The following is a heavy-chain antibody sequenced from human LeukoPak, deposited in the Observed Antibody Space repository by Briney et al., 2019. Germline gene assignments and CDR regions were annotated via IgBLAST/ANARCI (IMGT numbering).Heavy chain of an antibody. D-gene: IGHD1-7*01. V-gene: IGHV3-48*03. CDR3: ASNPLRYKRNYDRFS. CDR1: GFTFSSYE. Sequence: GGSLRLSCAASGFTFSSYEMNWVRQSPGTGLEWFSYISSSGSTIYYADSVKGRFTISRDNAKNSLYLQMNSLRPEDTAVYYCASNPLRYKRNYDRFSWGQGTLVTVSS. CDR2: ISSSGSTI. J-gene: IGHJ5*02.